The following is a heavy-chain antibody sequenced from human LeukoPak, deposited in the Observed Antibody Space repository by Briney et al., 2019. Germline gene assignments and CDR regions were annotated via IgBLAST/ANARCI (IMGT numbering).Heavy chain of an antibody. CDR3: ARHIAVTTPVLYYMDV. CDR2: IYYSGST. D-gene: IGHD3-3*01. CDR1: GGSISSSSYY. J-gene: IGHJ6*03. Sequence: SETLSLTCTVSGGSISSSSYYWGWLRQPPGKGLEWIGSIYYSGSTYYNPSLKSRVTISVDTSKNQFSLKLSSVTAADTAVYYCARHIAVTTPVLYYMDVWGKGTTVTVSS. V-gene: IGHV4-39*01.